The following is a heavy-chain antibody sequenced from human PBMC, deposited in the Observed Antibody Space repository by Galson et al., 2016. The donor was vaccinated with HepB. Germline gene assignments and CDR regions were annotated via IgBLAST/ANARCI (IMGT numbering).Heavy chain of an antibody. Sequence: SLRLSCAASGFSISIYSMNWVRQAPGKGLEWVSAIRGSGTGTSYTDSVKGRFTISRDNSKNTLYLQMNGLRAEDAAVYYCAKISLVGCNSGWGGSFDIWGRGTMVTVSS. D-gene: IGHD6-19*01. CDR2: IRGSGTGT. J-gene: IGHJ3*02. CDR3: AKISLVGCNSGWGGSFDI. V-gene: IGHV3-23*01. CDR1: GFSISIYS.